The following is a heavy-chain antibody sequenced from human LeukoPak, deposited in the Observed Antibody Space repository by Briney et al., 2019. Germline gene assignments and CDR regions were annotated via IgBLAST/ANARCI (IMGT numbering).Heavy chain of an antibody. Sequence: PSETLSLTCTVSGGSISSYYWSWIRQPPGKGLEWIGYIYYSGSTNYNPYLKSRVTISVDTSKNQFSLKLSSVTAADTAVYYCARGGCSSTSCPGAYYYYMDVWGKGTTVTVSS. D-gene: IGHD2-2*01. J-gene: IGHJ6*03. CDR3: ARGGCSSTSCPGAYYYYMDV. CDR1: GGSISSYY. V-gene: IGHV4-59*01. CDR2: IYYSGST.